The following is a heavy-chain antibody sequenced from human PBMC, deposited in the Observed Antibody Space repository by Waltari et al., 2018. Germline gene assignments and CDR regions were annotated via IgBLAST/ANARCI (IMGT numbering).Heavy chain of an antibody. D-gene: IGHD3-16*01. CDR3: ARMTGDARGGNYYYYMDA. J-gene: IGHJ6*03. V-gene: IGHV1-18*01. CDR1: GYTFSRYG. CDR2: ISVSNGNT. Sequence: QVQLVQSGAEVKKPGTSVKVPCQASGYTFSRYGISWVRQAPGQGLEWMGWISVSNGNTNYAQKIQGRVTMTTDTSTSTAYLEVRSLRSDDTAVYYCARMTGDARGGNYYYYMDAWGKGTTVTVSS.